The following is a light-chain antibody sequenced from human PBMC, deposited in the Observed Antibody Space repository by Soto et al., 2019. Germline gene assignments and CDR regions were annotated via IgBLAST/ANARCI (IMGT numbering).Light chain of an antibody. J-gene: IGKJ5*01. CDR2: GAS. Sequence: EIVMTQSLATLSVSPGERATLYCKASQRISSNLAWYQQKPGQPPRLLIYGASTRATGIPARFSGSGSGTEFTLTISGLQPEDFALYYCQQYNIWPPYTFGQGTRLEIK. CDR1: QRISSN. V-gene: IGKV3-15*01. CDR3: QQYNIWPPYT.